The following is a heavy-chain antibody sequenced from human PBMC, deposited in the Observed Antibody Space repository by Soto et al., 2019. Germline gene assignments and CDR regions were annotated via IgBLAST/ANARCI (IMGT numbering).Heavy chain of an antibody. CDR2: IYSSGSA. V-gene: IGHV4-59*08. Sequence: SETLSLTCTVPGGSISSYYWSWIRQPPGKGLEWFGYIYSSGSANYNPSLKSRVTMSVDTSNNQFSLKLTSVTAADTAVYYCARHNSSGWTGAFDYWGQRTLVTVSS. J-gene: IGHJ4*02. CDR3: ARHNSSGWTGAFDY. D-gene: IGHD6-19*01. CDR1: GGSISSYY.